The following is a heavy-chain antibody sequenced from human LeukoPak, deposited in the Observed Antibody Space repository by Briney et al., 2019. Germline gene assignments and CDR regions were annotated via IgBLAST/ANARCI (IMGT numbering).Heavy chain of an antibody. CDR2: INTDGSSI. J-gene: IGHJ6*02. D-gene: IGHD6-13*01. V-gene: IGHV3-74*01. CDR3: ARVVSSSWTGYYYGMDV. CDR1: GFIFSNYW. Sequence: PGGSLRLSCAGSGFIFSNYWMHWVRQAPGKGLVWVSRINTDGSSISYADSLKGRFTISRDNAKDTLYLQMNSLRAEDTAVYYCARVVSSSWTGYYYGMDVWGQGTTVTVSS.